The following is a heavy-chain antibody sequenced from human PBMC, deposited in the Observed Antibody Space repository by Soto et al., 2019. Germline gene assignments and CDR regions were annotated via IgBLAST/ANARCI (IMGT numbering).Heavy chain of an antibody. CDR3: AKYSDDILTGYPVFYMDV. J-gene: IGHJ6*03. V-gene: IGHV3-23*01. D-gene: IGHD3-9*01. CDR2: ISGSGGST. CDR1: GFTFSSYA. Sequence: EVQLLESGGGLVQPGGSPRLSCAASGFTFSSYAMSWVRQAPGKGLEWVSAISGSGGSTYYADSVKGRFTISRDNSKNTLYLQMNSLRAEDTAVYYCAKYSDDILTGYPVFYMDVWGKGTTVTVSS.